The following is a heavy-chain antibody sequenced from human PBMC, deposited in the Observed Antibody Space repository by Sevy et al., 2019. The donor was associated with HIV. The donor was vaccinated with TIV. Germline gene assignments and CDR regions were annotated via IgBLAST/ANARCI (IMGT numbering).Heavy chain of an antibody. V-gene: IGHV3-30*04. Sequence: GGSLRLSCAASGFTFSTYAMHWLRQAPGKGLEWVAVISHDERTTYYADSVKGRFTISRDNSKNTLYLQMDSLRPEDTTIYYCARDPGNSSNYWGQGTLVTVSS. J-gene: IGHJ4*02. CDR3: ARDPGNSSNY. CDR2: ISHDERTT. D-gene: IGHD1-1*01. CDR1: GFTFSTYA.